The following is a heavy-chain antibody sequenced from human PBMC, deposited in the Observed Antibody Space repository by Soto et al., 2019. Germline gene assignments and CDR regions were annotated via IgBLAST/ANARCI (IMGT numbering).Heavy chain of an antibody. CDR2: ISYDGGTT. V-gene: IGHV3-30-3*01. D-gene: IGHD1-1*01. CDR1: GFTFDDYS. CDR3: ARPHIKSAWNDGFDI. J-gene: IGHJ3*02. Sequence: QVQLVESGGDVVQPGRSLRLSCAASGFTFDDYSMHWVRQAPGKGLEWVALISYDGGTTYYGDSVKGRFTISRDDSKNTLFLQMNSLRSEDTAVYYCARPHIKSAWNDGFDIWGQGTMVTVSS.